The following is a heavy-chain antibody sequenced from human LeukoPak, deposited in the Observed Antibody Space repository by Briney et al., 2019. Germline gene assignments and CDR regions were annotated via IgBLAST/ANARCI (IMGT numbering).Heavy chain of an antibody. D-gene: IGHD6-19*01. J-gene: IGHJ4*02. Sequence: SETLSLTCAVYGESFSGYSWSWFRQPPGKGLEWIGEVIHGGSSNYNPSLQSRVTISIHTSKNQFSLNLTSVTAADTAFYYCARRTGWYWGYYFDYWGQGTLVTVSS. CDR2: VIHGGSS. CDR3: ARRTGWYWGYYFDY. CDR1: GESFSGYS. V-gene: IGHV4-34*12.